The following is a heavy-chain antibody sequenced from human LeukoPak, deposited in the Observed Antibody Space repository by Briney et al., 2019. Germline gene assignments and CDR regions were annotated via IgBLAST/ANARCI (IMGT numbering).Heavy chain of an antibody. V-gene: IGHV5-51*01. D-gene: IGHD2-15*01. CDR2: IHPADSDT. J-gene: IGHJ4*02. Sequence: GESLKISCEGSGYSFTSYWIGWVRQMSGKGLEWMGVIHPADSDTRCSPSFQGQVTISVDKSNSTAYLQWRSLRASDTAMYYCARLSCSGGTCYPFDSWGQGTLVTVSS. CDR1: GYSFTSYW. CDR3: ARLSCSGGTCYPFDS.